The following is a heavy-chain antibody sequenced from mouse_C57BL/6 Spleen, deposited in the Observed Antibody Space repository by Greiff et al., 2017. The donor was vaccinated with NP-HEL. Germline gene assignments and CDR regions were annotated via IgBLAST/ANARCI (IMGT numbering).Heavy chain of an antibody. CDR3: ARRMVTTGGYFAY. V-gene: IGHV1-26*01. CDR1: GYTFTDYY. CDR2: INPNNGGT. J-gene: IGHJ3*01. Sequence: VQLQQSGPELVKPGASVKISCKASGYTFTDYYMNWVKQSHGKSLEWIGDINPNNGGTSYNQKFKGKATLTVDKSSSTAYMELRSLTSEDSAVYYCARRMVTTGGYFAYWGQGTLVTVSA. D-gene: IGHD2-3*01.